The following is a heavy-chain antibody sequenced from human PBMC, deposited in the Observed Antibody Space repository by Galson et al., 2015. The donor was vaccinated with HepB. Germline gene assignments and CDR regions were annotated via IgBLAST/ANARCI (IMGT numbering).Heavy chain of an antibody. CDR1: GFTFSTYS. Sequence: SLRLSCAASGFTFSTYSMHWVRQAPGKGLEWVAAILYDGSNKYYADSVKGRFAISRDNSKDTLYLQMNSLRAEDTAVYYCARAVHAFDIWGQGTMVTLSS. CDR2: ILYDGSNK. CDR3: ARAVHAFDI. V-gene: IGHV3-30*09. D-gene: IGHD4-17*01. J-gene: IGHJ3*02.